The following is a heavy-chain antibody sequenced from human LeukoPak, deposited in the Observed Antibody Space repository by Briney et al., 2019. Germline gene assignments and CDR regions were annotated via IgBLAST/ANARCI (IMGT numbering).Heavy chain of an antibody. CDR1: GFTFSSYW. Sequence: PGGSLRLSCAASGFTFSSYWMSWVRQAPGKGLGWVANIKQDGSEKYCVDSVKGRFTISRDNAKNSLYLQMNSLRAEDTAVYYCARDSYGSGSLKYYYYMDVWGKGTTVTVSS. CDR3: ARDSYGSGSLKYYYYMDV. D-gene: IGHD3-10*01. J-gene: IGHJ6*03. V-gene: IGHV3-7*01. CDR2: IKQDGSEK.